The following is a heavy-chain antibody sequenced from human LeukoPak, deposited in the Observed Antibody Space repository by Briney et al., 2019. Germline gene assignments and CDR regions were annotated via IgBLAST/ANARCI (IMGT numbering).Heavy chain of an antibody. CDR1: GFTFSSYA. J-gene: IGHJ4*02. CDR3: ARDAYGSGSSDY. CDR2: ISYDGSNK. D-gene: IGHD3-10*01. Sequence: GRSLRLSCAASGFTFSSYAMHWVRQAPDKGLEWVAVISYDGSNKYYADSVKGRFTISRDNSKNTLYLQMNRLRAEDTAVYFCARDAYGSGSSDYWGQGTLVTVSS. V-gene: IGHV3-30*04.